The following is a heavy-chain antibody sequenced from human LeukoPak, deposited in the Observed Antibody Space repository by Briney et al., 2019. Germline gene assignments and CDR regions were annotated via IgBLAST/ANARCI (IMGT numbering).Heavy chain of an antibody. J-gene: IGHJ6*03. CDR2: ISYDGSNK. Sequence: GGSLRLSCAAPGFTFSSYGMHWVRQASGKGLEWVAVISYDGSNKYYADSVKGRFTISRDNSKNTLYLQMNSLRPEDTAVYYCARDGAFEYCSSTSCYYYYYYMDVWGKGTTVTVFS. CDR1: GFTFSSYG. CDR3: ARDGAFEYCSSTSCYYYYYYMDV. D-gene: IGHD2-2*01. V-gene: IGHV3-30*19.